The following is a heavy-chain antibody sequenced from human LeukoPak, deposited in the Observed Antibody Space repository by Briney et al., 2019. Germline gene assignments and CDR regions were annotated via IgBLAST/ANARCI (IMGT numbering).Heavy chain of an antibody. D-gene: IGHD6-13*01. CDR1: GFTFDDYA. Sequence: GGSLRLSCAASGFTFDDYAMHWVRQAPGKGLEWVSGISWNSGSIGYADSVKGRFTISRDNAKNSLYLQMNSLRAEDKALYYRAKDNGGIAAAGTGGVDYWGQGTLVTVSS. J-gene: IGHJ4*02. CDR3: AKDNGGIAAAGTGGVDY. V-gene: IGHV3-9*01. CDR2: ISWNSGSI.